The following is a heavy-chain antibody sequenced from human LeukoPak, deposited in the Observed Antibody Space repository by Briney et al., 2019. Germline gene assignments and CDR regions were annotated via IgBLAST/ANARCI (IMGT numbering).Heavy chain of an antibody. Sequence: GGSLRLSXAASGFSFRSHWMHWVRQAPGKGVVWVSRINSYGSSTLYVDSVKGRFTISRDNAKNTLYLQMNSLRAEDTAVYYCTTHTTTMGNFDYWGQGTLVTVSS. CDR3: TTHTTTMGNFDY. V-gene: IGHV3-74*01. D-gene: IGHD4-23*01. CDR2: INSYGSST. CDR1: GFSFRSHW. J-gene: IGHJ4*02.